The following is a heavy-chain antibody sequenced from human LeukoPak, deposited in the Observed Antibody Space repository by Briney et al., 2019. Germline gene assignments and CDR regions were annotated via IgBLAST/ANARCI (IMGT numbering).Heavy chain of an antibody. J-gene: IGHJ4*02. V-gene: IGHV3-48*03. CDR3: AIDIVVVPAATDDY. Sequence: PGGSLRLPCAASGFTFSSYEMNWVRQAPGKGLEWVSYISSSGSTIYYADSVKGRFTISRDNAKNSLYLQMNSLRAEDTAVYYCAIDIVVVPAATDDYWGQGTLVTVSS. CDR1: GFTFSSYE. CDR2: ISSSGSTI. D-gene: IGHD2-2*01.